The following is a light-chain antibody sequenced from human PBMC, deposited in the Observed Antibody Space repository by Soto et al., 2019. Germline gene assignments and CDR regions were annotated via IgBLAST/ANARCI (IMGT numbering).Light chain of an antibody. V-gene: IGKV3-15*01. CDR3: QQYHNWPPIT. Sequence: EILMTQSPATLSVSPGETATLSCRASQSVSTKLAWYQQKPGQAPRLLINDASTRATGVPARFSGWGSGTEFTRTISSLQSEDFEVYYCQQYHNWPPITFGQGTRLEIK. CDR1: QSVSTK. CDR2: DAS. J-gene: IGKJ5*01.